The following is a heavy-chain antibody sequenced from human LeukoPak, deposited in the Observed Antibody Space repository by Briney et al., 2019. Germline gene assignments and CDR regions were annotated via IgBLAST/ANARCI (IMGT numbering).Heavy chain of an antibody. CDR2: INPSGGST. D-gene: IGHD3-3*01. J-gene: IGHJ6*02. CDR1: GYTFTSYY. CDR3: ARSTTIFGDYYYGMDV. V-gene: IGHV1-46*01. Sequence: ASVKVSCKASGYTFTSYYMHWVRQAPGQGLEWMGIINPSGGSTSYAQKFQGRVTMTRDTSTSTVYMELSSLRSEDTAVYYCARSTTIFGDYYYGMDVWGQGTTVTVSS.